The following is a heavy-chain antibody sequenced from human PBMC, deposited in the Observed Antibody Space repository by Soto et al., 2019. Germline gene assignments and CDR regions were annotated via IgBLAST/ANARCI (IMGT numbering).Heavy chain of an antibody. D-gene: IGHD1-26*01. CDR2: TNQDGSEK. CDR1: ESTVRRDW. V-gene: IGHV3-7*04. CDR3: SGGVGDAF. Sequence: EVHLVESGGGLVQTGGSLRLSCAISESTVRRDWMNWVRQAPGKGLEWVAHTNQDGSEKYYVDSVKGRFTITRDNAKNTLYLQLTSRRVGDTAMYYCSGGVGDAFWGQGTLVTFSS. J-gene: IGHJ4*02.